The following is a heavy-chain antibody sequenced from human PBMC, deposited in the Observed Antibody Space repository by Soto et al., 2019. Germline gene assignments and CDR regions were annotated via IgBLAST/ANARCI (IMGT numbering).Heavy chain of an antibody. D-gene: IGHD5-18*01. CDR1: GFTFSSYG. Sequence: GGSLRLSCAASGFTFSSYGMHWVRQAPGKGLEWVAVISYDGSNKYYADSVKGRFTISRDNSKNTLYLQMNSLRAEDTAVYYCVKDLGYSYGNGAFDIWGQGTMVTVSS. J-gene: IGHJ3*02. V-gene: IGHV3-30*18. CDR2: ISYDGSNK. CDR3: VKDLGYSYGNGAFDI.